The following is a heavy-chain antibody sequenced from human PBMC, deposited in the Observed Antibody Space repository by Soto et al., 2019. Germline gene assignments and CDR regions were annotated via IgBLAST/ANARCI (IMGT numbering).Heavy chain of an antibody. D-gene: IGHD2-8*01. Sequence: ASVKVSCKASGYSFTDYHIHWVRQAPGQGLEWLGRINPKSGGTSTAQKFQGWVTMTTDTSISTASMELTRLTSDDTAIYYCARGDSTDCSNGVCSFFYNHDMDLWGQGTTVTGSS. CDR2: INPKSGGT. CDR1: GYSFTDYH. V-gene: IGHV1-2*04. CDR3: ARGDSTDCSNGVCSFFYNHDMDL. J-gene: IGHJ6*02.